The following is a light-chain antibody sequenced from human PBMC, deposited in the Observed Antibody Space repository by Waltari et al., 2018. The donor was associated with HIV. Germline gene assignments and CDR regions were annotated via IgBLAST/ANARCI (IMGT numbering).Light chain of an antibody. Sequence: QSALTQPASVSGSPGQSITISCTGTSSDVGGSNYVSWYQQHPGKAPKLMIYEVSNRPAGVSNRCSGSKSGNTASRTISGLQAEDEADYYCSSYTSSSTLVFGGGTKLTVL. CDR3: SSYTSSSTLV. CDR2: EVS. V-gene: IGLV2-14*01. J-gene: IGLJ2*01. CDR1: SSDVGGSNY.